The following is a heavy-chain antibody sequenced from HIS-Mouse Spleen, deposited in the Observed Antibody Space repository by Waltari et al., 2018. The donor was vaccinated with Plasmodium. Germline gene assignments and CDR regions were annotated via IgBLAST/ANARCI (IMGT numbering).Heavy chain of an antibody. V-gene: IGHV3-7*01. CDR3: ASSWYWYFDL. CDR1: GFTFSSYW. Sequence: EVQLVESGGGLVQPGGSLRLSCEASGFTFSSYWVSWVRQAPGEGLEWGANRKQDGSGKYYVDSVKGRFTISRDNAKNSLYLQMNSLRAEDTAVYYCASSWYWYFDLWGRGTLVTVSS. D-gene: IGHD6-13*01. CDR2: RKQDGSGK. J-gene: IGHJ2*01.